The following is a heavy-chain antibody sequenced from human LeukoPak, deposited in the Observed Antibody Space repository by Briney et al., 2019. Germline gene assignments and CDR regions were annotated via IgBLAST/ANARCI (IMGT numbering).Heavy chain of an antibody. V-gene: IGHV3-23*01. Sequence: PGGSLRLSCAASGFISRDYPMSWVRQTPGKGLEWVSSISAGGGGIYYADSVKGRFTVSRDDSKNTLYLQMNSLRVEDTALYYCAKESNGRRFDFDYWGQGTLVTVSS. J-gene: IGHJ4*02. D-gene: IGHD1-26*01. CDR3: AKESNGRRFDFDY. CDR1: GFISRDYP. CDR2: ISAGGGGI.